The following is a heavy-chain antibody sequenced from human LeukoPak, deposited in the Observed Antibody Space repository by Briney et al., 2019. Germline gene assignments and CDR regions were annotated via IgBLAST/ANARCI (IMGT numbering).Heavy chain of an antibody. D-gene: IGHD4-17*01. CDR2: LNWDGGTT. Sequence: GGSLRLSCAASGFTFGDYGMSWVRQAPGKGLEWVSGLNWDGGTTGHADSVKGRFTISRDNAKNPLYLQMNSLRAEDTALYYCARAQTYGDYRLLLDYWGQGTLVTVSS. CDR1: GFTFGDYG. V-gene: IGHV3-20*04. J-gene: IGHJ4*02. CDR3: ARAQTYGDYRLLLDY.